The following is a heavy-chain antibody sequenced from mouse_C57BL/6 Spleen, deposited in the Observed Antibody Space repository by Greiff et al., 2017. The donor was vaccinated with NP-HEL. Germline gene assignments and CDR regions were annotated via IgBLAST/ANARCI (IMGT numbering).Heavy chain of an antibody. CDR1: GFTFSDYY. Sequence: EVQVVESEGGLVQPGSSMKLSCTASGFTFSDYYMAWVRQVPEKGLEWVANINYDGSSTYYLDSLKSRFIISRDNAKNILYLQMSSLKSEDTATYYCARGEPYGKGEGYFDVWGTGTTVTVSS. J-gene: IGHJ1*03. D-gene: IGHD2-1*01. CDR2: INYDGSST. V-gene: IGHV5-16*01. CDR3: ARGEPYGKGEGYFDV.